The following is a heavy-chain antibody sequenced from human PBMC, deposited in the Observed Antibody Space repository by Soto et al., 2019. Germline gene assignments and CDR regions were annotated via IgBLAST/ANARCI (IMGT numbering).Heavy chain of an antibody. V-gene: IGHV4-31*03. CDR2: IYYSGST. CDR1: GGSISSGGYY. Sequence: LSLTCTVSGGSISSGGYYRSWIRQHPGKGLEWIGYIYYSGSTYYNPSLKSRVTISVDTSKNQFSLKLSSVTAADTAVYYCAAYCSGGGCYPAWFDPWGQGTLVTVSS. CDR3: AAYCSGGGCYPAWFDP. J-gene: IGHJ5*02. D-gene: IGHD2-15*01.